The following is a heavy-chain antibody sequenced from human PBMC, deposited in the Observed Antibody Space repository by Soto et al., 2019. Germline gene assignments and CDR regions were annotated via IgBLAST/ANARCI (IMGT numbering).Heavy chain of an antibody. J-gene: IGHJ5*02. CDR1: GGSFSGYY. Sequence: SETLSLTCAVYGGSFSGYYWSWIRQPPGKGLEWIGEINHSGSTNYNPSLKSRVTISVDTSKNQFSLKLSSVTAADTAVYYCARGTWPGWVGSWFDPWGQGTLVTVSS. CDR2: INHSGST. D-gene: IGHD1-26*01. V-gene: IGHV4-34*01. CDR3: ARGTWPGWVGSWFDP.